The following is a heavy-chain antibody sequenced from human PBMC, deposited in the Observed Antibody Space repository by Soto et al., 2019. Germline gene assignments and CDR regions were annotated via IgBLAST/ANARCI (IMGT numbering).Heavy chain of an antibody. D-gene: IGHD3-22*01. CDR2: ITNNGGT. V-gene: IGHV4-39*07. CDR3: ARGRQTIDYDAECYYYYYMDV. J-gene: IGHJ6*03. Sequence: PSETLSLTCSVSGDSISRSSYNWGWIRQSPGEGLEWIASITNNGGTQYNPSLKSRVTISVDTSKNQFSLKLSSVTAADTAVYYCARGRQTIDYDAECYYYYYMDVWGKGTTVTVSS. CDR1: GDSISRSSYN.